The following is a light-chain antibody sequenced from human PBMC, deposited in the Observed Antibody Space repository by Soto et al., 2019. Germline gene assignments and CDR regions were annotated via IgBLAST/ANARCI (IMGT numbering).Light chain of an antibody. CDR3: QQRGDWPLT. J-gene: IGKJ4*01. Sequence: NLFSQSPTTLLFSPGERATLSCRASQSVSSNLAWYQQKPGQAPRLLIYDASHRATGIPARFSGSGSGTDFTLTISNLEPEDFAVYYCQQRGDWPLTFGGGTKVDI. V-gene: IGKV3-11*01. CDR1: QSVSSN. CDR2: DAS.